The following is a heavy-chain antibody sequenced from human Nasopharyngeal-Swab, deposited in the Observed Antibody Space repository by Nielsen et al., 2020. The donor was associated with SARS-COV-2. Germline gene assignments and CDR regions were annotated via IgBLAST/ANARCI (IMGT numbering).Heavy chain of an antibody. J-gene: IGHJ4*02. Sequence: ASVKVSYKTSGYTFTNYAMNWVRQPTGQGLEWMGWINTNTWNPMYAQGFTGRFVFSLDTSVSTAYLQISSLKAEDTAVYYCARDLVGLGYYWGQGTLVTVSS. CDR2: INTNTWNP. D-gene: IGHD2-2*01. CDR1: GYTFTNYA. CDR3: ARDLVGLGYY. V-gene: IGHV7-4-1*02.